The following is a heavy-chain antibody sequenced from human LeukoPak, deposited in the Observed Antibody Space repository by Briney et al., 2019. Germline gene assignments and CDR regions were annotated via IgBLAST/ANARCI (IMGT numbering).Heavy chain of an antibody. J-gene: IGHJ3*02. CDR3: ARDYYDSSGYYHDAFDI. CDR2: INHSGST. Sequence: SETLSLTCAVYGGSFSGYYWSWIRQPPGKGLEWIGGINHSGSTNYNPSLKSRVTISVDTSKNQFSLKLSSVTAADTAVYYCARDYYDSSGYYHDAFDIWGQGTMVTVSS. V-gene: IGHV4-34*01. CDR1: GGSFSGYY. D-gene: IGHD3-22*01.